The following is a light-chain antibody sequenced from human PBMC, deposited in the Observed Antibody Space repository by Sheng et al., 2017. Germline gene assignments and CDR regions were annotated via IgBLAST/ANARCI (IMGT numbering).Light chain of an antibody. CDR1: HNINNY. J-gene: IGKJ2*01. Sequence: EIVLTQFPATLSLSPGQRATVSCRASHNINNYLAWYQQKPGQAPRLLIYDASNRATAIAARFSGSGSGTDFTLTITSLEPEDFAVYYCQQRSSWPNTFGQGTKLEI. CDR3: QQRSSWPNT. V-gene: IGKV3-11*01. CDR2: DAS.